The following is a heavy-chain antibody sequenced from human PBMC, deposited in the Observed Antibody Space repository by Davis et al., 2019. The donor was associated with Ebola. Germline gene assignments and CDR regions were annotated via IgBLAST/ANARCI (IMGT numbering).Heavy chain of an antibody. J-gene: IGHJ6*04. CDR3: ARDGEYCSSTSCYGYYYGMDV. V-gene: IGHV1-2*06. D-gene: IGHD2-2*01. CDR2: INPNSGGT. Sequence: AASVKVSCKASGYTFTSYGISWVRQAPGQGLEWMGRINPNSGGTNYAQKFQGRVTMTRDTSISTAYMELSRLRSDDTAVYYCARDGEYCSSTSCYGYYYGMDVWGKGTTVTVSS. CDR1: GYTFTSYG.